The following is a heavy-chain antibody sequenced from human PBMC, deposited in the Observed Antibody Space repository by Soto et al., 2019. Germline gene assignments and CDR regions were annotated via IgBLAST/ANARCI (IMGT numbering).Heavy chain of an antibody. Sequence: SVRVSRKAPGGTFSSYAITWVRQAPGQGLEWMGGIIPIFGTANSAQKFQGRVTITADESTSTAYMELSSLRSEDTAVYYYARDYYGSGSLLSNWLDPWGQGTLVTVSS. V-gene: IGHV1-69*13. CDR1: GGTFSSYA. CDR2: IIPIFGTA. CDR3: ARDYYGSGSLLSNWLDP. J-gene: IGHJ5*02. D-gene: IGHD3-10*01.